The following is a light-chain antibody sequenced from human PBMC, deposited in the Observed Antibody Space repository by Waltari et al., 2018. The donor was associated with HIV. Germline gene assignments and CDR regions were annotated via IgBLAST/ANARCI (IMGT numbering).Light chain of an antibody. Sequence: SYELTQPPSVSVSPGQTASITCSGDKLGDKYACWYQQTPGQSPVLVIYQDSKRPSGIPERFSGSNSGNTATLTISGTQAMDEADYYCQAWDSSTYVFGTGTKVTVL. CDR2: QDS. CDR1: KLGDKY. V-gene: IGLV3-1*01. CDR3: QAWDSSTYV. J-gene: IGLJ1*01.